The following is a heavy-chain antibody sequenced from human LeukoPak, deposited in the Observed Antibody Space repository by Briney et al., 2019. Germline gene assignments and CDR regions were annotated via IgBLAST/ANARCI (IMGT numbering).Heavy chain of an antibody. CDR3: ARVLFGSGCLFDY. CDR1: GGSISSSSYY. CDR2: IYYSGST. Sequence: SETLSLTCTVSGGSISSSSYYWGWIRQPPGKGLEWIGSIYYSGSTYYNPSLKSRVTISVDTSKNQFSLKLSSVTAADTAVYYCARVLFGSGCLFDYWGQGTLVTVSS. V-gene: IGHV4-39*07. D-gene: IGHD6-19*01. J-gene: IGHJ4*02.